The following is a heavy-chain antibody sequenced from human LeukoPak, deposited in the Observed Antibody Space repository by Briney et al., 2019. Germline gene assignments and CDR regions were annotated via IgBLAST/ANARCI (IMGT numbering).Heavy chain of an antibody. CDR1: GFTFSSYW. CDR2: INSDGSST. Sequence: PGGSLRLSCAASGFTFSSYWMHWVRQAPGKGLVWVSRINSDGSSTSYADSVKGRFTISRDNAKSSLYLQMNSLKTEDTAVYYCTTDSWSYYFDYWGQGTLVTVSS. J-gene: IGHJ4*02. CDR3: TTDSWSYYFDY. D-gene: IGHD6-13*01. V-gene: IGHV3-74*01.